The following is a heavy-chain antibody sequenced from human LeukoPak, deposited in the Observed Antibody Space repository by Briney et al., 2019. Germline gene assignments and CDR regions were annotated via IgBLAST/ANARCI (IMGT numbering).Heavy chain of an antibody. CDR2: INPNSGGT. CDR1: GYTFTGYY. J-gene: IGHJ4*02. Sequence: ASVKVSCKASGYTFTGYYMHWVRQAPGQGLEWMGWINPNSGGTNYAQKFQGRVTMTRDTSISTAYMELSRLRSDDTAVYYCARVHQSVYYYDSSGYFNFDYWGQGTLVTASS. V-gene: IGHV1-2*02. D-gene: IGHD3-22*01. CDR3: ARVHQSVYYYDSSGYFNFDY.